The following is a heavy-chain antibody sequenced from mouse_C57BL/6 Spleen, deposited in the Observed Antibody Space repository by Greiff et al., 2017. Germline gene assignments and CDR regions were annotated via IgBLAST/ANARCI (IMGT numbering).Heavy chain of an antibody. CDR3: ASYDRYFDV. V-gene: IGHV2-2*01. J-gene: IGHJ1*03. CDR2: FWRGGST. Sequence: VQVVESGPGLVQPSQCLSITCTVSGFSFTSYGVHWVRPSPGQGLEWLGVFWRGGSTDSNAAFISRVSISKDNSRRQVFFKMNSLQADDTAIYYCASYDRYFDVWGTGTTVTVSS. CDR1: GFSFTSYG. D-gene: IGHD2-12*01.